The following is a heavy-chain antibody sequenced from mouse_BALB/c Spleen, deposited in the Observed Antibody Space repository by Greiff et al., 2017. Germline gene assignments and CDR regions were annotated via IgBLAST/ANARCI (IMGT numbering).Heavy chain of an antibody. J-gene: IGHJ4*01. CDR2: INPGSGGT. Sequence: QVQLQQSGAELVRPGTSVKVSCKASGYAFTNYLIEWVKQRPGQGLEWIGVINPGSGGTNYNEKFKGKATLTADKSSSTAYMQLSSLTSDDSAVYFCARSSFYGNYGAMDYWGQGTSVTVSS. V-gene: IGHV1-54*01. CDR3: ARSSFYGNYGAMDY. D-gene: IGHD2-1*01. CDR1: GYAFTNYL.